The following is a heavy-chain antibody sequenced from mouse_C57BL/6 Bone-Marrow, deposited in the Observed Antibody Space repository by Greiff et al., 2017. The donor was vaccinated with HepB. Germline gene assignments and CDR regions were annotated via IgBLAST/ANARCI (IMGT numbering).Heavy chain of an antibody. Sequence: VQLQESGPELVKPGASVKISCKASGYAFSSSWMNWVKQRPGKGLEWIGRIYPGDGDTNYNGKFKGKATLTADKSSSTAYMQLSSLTSEDSAVYFCRIYYYGSSYVGFDYWGQGTTLTVSS. CDR1: GYAFSSSW. CDR3: RIYYYGSSYVGFDY. J-gene: IGHJ2*01. CDR2: IYPGDGDT. D-gene: IGHD1-1*01. V-gene: IGHV1-82*01.